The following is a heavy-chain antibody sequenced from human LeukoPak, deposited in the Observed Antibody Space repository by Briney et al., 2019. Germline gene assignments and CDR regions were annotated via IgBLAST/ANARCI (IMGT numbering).Heavy chain of an antibody. Sequence: GRSLRLSCAASGFTFSSYAMHWVRQAPGKGLEWVAAISYDGSNKYYADSVKGRFTISRDNSKNTLYLQMNSLRAEDTAVYYCAREGYLAGSPSFDYWGQGTLVTVSS. D-gene: IGHD3-10*01. CDR3: AREGYLAGSPSFDY. V-gene: IGHV3-30*04. CDR1: GFTFSSYA. J-gene: IGHJ4*02. CDR2: ISYDGSNK.